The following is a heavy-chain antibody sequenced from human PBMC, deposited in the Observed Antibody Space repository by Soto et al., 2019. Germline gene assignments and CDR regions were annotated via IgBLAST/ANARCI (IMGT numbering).Heavy chain of an antibody. J-gene: IGHJ4*02. V-gene: IGHV3-53*01. CDR3: QQCLRSSWIGVIDH. CDR1: GFTVSTNY. CDR2: IYTGGST. Sequence: GGSLRLSCAASGFTVSTNYMSWVRQSPGKGLEWVSVIYTGGSTYYAGSVKGRFTISRDNSKNRLFLQMNSLRAEDTAIYYCQQCLRSSWIGVIDHWGRGTLVTVAS. D-gene: IGHD2-15*01.